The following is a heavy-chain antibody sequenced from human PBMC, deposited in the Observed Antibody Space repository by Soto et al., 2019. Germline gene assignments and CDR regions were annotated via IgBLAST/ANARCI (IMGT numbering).Heavy chain of an antibody. CDR2: ISWNSGSI. J-gene: IGHJ4*02. CDR3: AKDEGLTPHLYVL. CDR1: GFTFDDYA. V-gene: IGHV3-9*01. Sequence: EVQLVESGGGLVQPGRSLRLSCAASGFTFDDYAMHWVRQAPGKGLEWVSGISWNSGSIGYADSVKGRFTISRDNAKNSLYLQMNSLRAEDTALYYCAKDEGLTPHLYVLWGQGTLVTVSS. D-gene: IGHD3-10*02.